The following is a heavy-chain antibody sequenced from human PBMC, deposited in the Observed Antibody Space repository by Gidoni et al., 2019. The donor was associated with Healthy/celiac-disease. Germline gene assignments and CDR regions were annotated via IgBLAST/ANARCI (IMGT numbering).Heavy chain of an antibody. CDR3: AREDYYYDSSGYPPRAFDI. D-gene: IGHD3-22*01. CDR1: GFPFSSSG. Sequence: QLPLVESGGGLFQPGRSLRLSCAASGFPFSSSGMHWVRQAPGKGLEWVAVIWYDGSNKYYADSVKGRVTIYRDNSKNTLYLQMNSLRAEDTAVYYCAREDYYYDSSGYPPRAFDIWGQGTMVTVSS. J-gene: IGHJ3*02. CDR2: IWYDGSNK. V-gene: IGHV3-33*01.